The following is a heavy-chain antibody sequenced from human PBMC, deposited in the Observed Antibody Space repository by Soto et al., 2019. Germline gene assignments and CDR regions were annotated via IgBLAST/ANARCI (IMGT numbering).Heavy chain of an antibody. J-gene: IGHJ5*02. D-gene: IGHD2-2*02. CDR3: VRSWGVYCSSTRCYSPWLDP. V-gene: IGHV3-48*03. Sequence: SGGSLRLSCVASGFTFSSHEMNWVRQAPGKGLEWVSYISSSGSPIDYADSVRGRFTISRDNAKNSVILQMNSLRVEDTAVYYCVRSWGVYCSSTRCYSPWLDPWGQGTLVTVSS. CDR2: ISSSGSPI. CDR1: GFTFSSHE.